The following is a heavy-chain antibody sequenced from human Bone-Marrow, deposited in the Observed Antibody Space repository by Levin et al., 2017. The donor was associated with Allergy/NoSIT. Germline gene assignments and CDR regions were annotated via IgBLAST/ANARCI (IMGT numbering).Heavy chain of an antibody. Sequence: PGGSLRLSCAASGFTVSSNYMSWVRQAPGKGPEWVSVIYSGGSTYYADSVKGRFTISRDNSKNTLYLQMNSLRAEDTVVYYCARGWFGELLSHWGQGTLVTVSS. J-gene: IGHJ4*02. CDR1: GFTVSSNY. V-gene: IGHV3-53*01. D-gene: IGHD3-10*01. CDR2: IYSGGST. CDR3: ARGWFGELLSH.